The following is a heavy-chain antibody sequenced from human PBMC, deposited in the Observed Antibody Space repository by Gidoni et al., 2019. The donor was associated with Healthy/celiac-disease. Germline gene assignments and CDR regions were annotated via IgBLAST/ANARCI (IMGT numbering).Heavy chain of an antibody. Sequence: EVQLVESGGGLVKPGGSLRLSCAASGFTFSSYSMNWVRQAPGKGLEWVSSISSSSSYIYYADSVKGRFTISRDNAKNSLYLQMNSLRAEDTAVYYCARDEFHTVTRGDVWGKGTTVTVSS. CDR2: ISSSSSYI. CDR3: ARDEFHTVTRGDV. V-gene: IGHV3-21*01. D-gene: IGHD4-17*01. J-gene: IGHJ6*04. CDR1: GFTFSSYS.